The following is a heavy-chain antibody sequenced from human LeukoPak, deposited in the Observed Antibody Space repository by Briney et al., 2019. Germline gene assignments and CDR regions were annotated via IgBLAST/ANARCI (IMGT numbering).Heavy chain of an antibody. CDR3: ARGSGTMGYYYYGMDV. J-gene: IGHJ6*02. D-gene: IGHD3-3*01. Sequence: GGSLRLSCAASGFTFSSYSMNWVRQAPGKGLEWVSSISSSSSYIYYADSVKGRFTISRDNAKNSLYLQMNSLRAEDTAVYYCARGSGTMGYYYYGMDVWGQGTLVTVSS. V-gene: IGHV3-21*01. CDR2: ISSSSSYI. CDR1: GFTFSSYS.